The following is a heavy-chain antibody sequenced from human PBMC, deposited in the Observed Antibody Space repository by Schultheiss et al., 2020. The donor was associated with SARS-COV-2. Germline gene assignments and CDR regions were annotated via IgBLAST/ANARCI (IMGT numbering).Heavy chain of an antibody. CDR2: IYTSGST. CDR3: ARERGQRGAFDI. D-gene: IGHD5-24*01. CDR1: GGSISSYY. J-gene: IGHJ3*02. V-gene: IGHV4-4*07. Sequence: SQTLSLTCTVSGGSISSYYWSWIRQPAGKGLEWIGRIYTSGSTNYNPSLKSRVTMSVDTSKNQFSLKLSSVTAADTAMYYCARERGQRGAFDIWGQGTMVTVSS.